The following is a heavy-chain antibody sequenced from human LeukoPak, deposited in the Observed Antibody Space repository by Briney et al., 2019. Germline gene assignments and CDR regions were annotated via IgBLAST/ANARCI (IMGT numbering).Heavy chain of an antibody. D-gene: IGHD3-10*01. V-gene: IGHV3-23*01. CDR1: GFTFSSYG. CDR2: ISNSGDST. CDR3: AKEGYYGSGSFPDS. J-gene: IGHJ4*02. Sequence: GGSLRLSCAASGFTFSSYGMGWVRQAPGEGLEWVSTISNSGDSTYYADSVKGRFTISRDNSKSTLYLQMNSLRAEDTVVYYCAKEGYYGSGSFPDSWGQGTLVTVSS.